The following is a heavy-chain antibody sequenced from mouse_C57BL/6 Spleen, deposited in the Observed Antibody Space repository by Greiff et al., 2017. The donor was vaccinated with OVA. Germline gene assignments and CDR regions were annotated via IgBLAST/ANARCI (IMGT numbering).Heavy chain of an antibody. Sequence: VQGVESGAELVRPGASVKLSCKASGYTFTDYYINWVKQRPGQGLEWIARIYPGSGNTYYNEKFKGKATLTAEKSSSTAYMQLSSLTSEDSAVYFCARWGTTVVFDYWGQGTTLTVSS. V-gene: IGHV1-76*01. CDR3: ARWGTTVVFDY. CDR2: IYPGSGNT. CDR1: GYTFTDYY. J-gene: IGHJ2*01. D-gene: IGHD1-1*01.